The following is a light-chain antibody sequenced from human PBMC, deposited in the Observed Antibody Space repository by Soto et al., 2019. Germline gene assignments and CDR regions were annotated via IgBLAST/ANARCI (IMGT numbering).Light chain of an antibody. CDR3: QKLTSFPFT. J-gene: IGKJ2*01. Sequence: IQLTQSPSFLSASVGDRVNITCWAGQGINKCLAWYQQRPEKASQLLIYGAFTLQSGVPSRFSSSGSGTVFTLTISSLQPEDFATYYWQKLTSFPFTCGQGTILDIK. V-gene: IGKV1-9*01. CDR2: GAF. CDR1: QGINKC.